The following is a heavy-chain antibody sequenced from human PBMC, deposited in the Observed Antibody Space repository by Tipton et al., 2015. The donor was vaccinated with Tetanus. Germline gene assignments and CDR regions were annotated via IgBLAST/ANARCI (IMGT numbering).Heavy chain of an antibody. V-gene: IGHV1-2*02. CDR3: TRARFIGDSGSFLI. Sequence: QLVQSGAEVKKPGASVKVSCKASGYTFTDYYLHWVRQAPGQGLEWMGWINPNSGGASYAQKFQGRVTITRDTSVSTVYMDLSRLRSDDTAVYYCTRARFIGDSGSFLIWGQGALVTVSS. D-gene: IGHD1-26*01. J-gene: IGHJ4*02. CDR2: INPNSGGA. CDR1: GYTFTDYY.